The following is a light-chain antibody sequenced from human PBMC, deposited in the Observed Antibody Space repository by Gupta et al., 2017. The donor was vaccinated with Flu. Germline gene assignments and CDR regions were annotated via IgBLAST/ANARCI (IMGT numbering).Light chain of an antibody. J-gene: IGKJ3*01. CDR3: KQSYRYPCT. CDR2: AAS. V-gene: IGKV1-39*01. Sequence: PSSLSASVGDTVTITCRASQSSSSNLNWYQHKTGKAPNRLICAASDLQSGVPARFSGSGSGTDFKLKISSMQTEDVATYYCKQSYRYPCTFGPGTKVEIK. CDR1: QSSSSN.